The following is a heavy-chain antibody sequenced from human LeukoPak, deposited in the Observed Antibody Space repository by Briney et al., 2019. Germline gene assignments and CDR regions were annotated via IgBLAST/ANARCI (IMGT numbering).Heavy chain of an antibody. Sequence: SETLSLTCSVSGASININNYYWSWIRQHPGKGLEWTGYIYYSGSSYYTPSLQSRVTISVDTSKNQFSLKLSSVTAADTAVYYCAREGFGSGIRRYFDYWGQGTLVTVSS. CDR3: AREGFGSGIRRYFDY. D-gene: IGHD6-19*01. V-gene: IGHV4-31*03. J-gene: IGHJ4*02. CDR2: IYYSGSS. CDR1: GASININNYY.